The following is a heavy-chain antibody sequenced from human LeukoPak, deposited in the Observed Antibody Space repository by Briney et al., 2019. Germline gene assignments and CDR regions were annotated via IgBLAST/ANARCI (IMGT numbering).Heavy chain of an antibody. V-gene: IGHV1-2*02. CDR1: GYTFTSYG. Sequence: EASVKVSCKASGYTFTSYGISWVRQAPGQGLEWMGWINPNSGGTNYAQKFQGRVTMTRDTSISTAYMELSRLRSDDTAVYYCARTDRTYPNPFDYWGQGTLVTVSS. CDR2: INPNSGGT. J-gene: IGHJ4*02. D-gene: IGHD1-14*01. CDR3: ARTDRTYPNPFDY.